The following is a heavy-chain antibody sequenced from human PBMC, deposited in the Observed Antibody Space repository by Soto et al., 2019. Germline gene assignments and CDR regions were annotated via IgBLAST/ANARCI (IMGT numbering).Heavy chain of an antibody. CDR3: ARSGEVLRYFDWNFDY. Sequence: ASVKVSCKASGYTFTGYYMHWVRQAPGQGLEWMGWINPNSGGTNYAQKFQGWVTMTRDTSISTAYMELSRLRSDDTAVYYCARSGEVLRYFDWNFDYWGQGTLVTVSS. J-gene: IGHJ4*02. CDR2: INPNSGGT. V-gene: IGHV1-2*04. D-gene: IGHD3-9*01. CDR1: GYTFTGYY.